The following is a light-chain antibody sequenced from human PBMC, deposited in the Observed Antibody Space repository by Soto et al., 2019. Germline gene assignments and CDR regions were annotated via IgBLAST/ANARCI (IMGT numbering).Light chain of an antibody. Sequence: EIVLTQSPATLSLSPGERATLSCRASQSVSSYLAWYQQKPGQAPRLLIYDASNRATGIPARFSGSGSGTDFPLTISSLEPEDFAVYYCQQRSKFGQGTRLEIK. CDR3: QQRSK. CDR1: QSVSSY. J-gene: IGKJ5*01. CDR2: DAS. V-gene: IGKV3-11*01.